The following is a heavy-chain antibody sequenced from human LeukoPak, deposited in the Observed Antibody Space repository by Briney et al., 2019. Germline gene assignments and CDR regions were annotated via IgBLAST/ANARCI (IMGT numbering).Heavy chain of an antibody. D-gene: IGHD3-16*01. V-gene: IGHV1-46*01. J-gene: IGHJ4*02. CDR1: GYTFTTYY. CDR2: INPSGGST. Sequence: GASVKVSCKACGYTFTTYYIHWVRQDPGQGLEWMGVINPSGGSTTYAQKFQGRVTMARDTSTSTVYMELSSLISEDTAMYYCARRKGGSYVDYWGQGTLVTLSS. CDR3: ARRKGGSYVDY.